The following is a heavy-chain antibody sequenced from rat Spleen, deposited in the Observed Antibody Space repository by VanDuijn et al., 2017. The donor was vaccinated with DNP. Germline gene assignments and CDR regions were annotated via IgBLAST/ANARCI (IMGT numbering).Heavy chain of an antibody. Sequence: EVQLVETGGGFVQPGRSLKLSCVASGFTFNSYWMYWVRQPPGKGLEWIATINADGGSTFYLDSVKGRFTISRDNAKSTLYLQMNSLRSEDMATYYCVRWNSGHFDYWGQGVMVTVSS. D-gene: IGHD4-3*01. J-gene: IGHJ2*01. CDR2: INADGGST. V-gene: IGHV5-58*01. CDR3: VRWNSGHFDY. CDR1: GFTFNSYW.